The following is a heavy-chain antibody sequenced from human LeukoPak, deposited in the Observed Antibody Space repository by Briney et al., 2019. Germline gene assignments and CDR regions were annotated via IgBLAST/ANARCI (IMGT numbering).Heavy chain of an antibody. J-gene: IGHJ4*02. CDR2: ITAVNGNT. V-gene: IGHV1-3*03. CDR1: GYTFTSYA. D-gene: IGHD6-19*01. CDR3: ARESARYSSGWYGPDY. Sequence: GASVKVSCKASGYTFTSYAMHWMRQAPGQRLEWMGWITAVNGNTKYSPEFQGRVTITRDTSASTAYMELSSLRSEDMAVYYCARESARYSSGWYGPDYWGQGTLVTVSS.